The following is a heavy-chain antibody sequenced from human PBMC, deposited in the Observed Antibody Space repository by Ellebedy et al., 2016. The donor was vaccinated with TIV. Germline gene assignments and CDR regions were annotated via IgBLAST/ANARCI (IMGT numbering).Heavy chain of an antibody. V-gene: IGHV3-74*01. CDR3: VRAQYQHLFDY. J-gene: IGHJ4*02. D-gene: IGHD2-2*01. CDR2: INGDGSHT. CDR1: GYTFTSYW. Sequence: GESLKISCAASGYTFTSYWMHWVRQAPGKGLVWVSHINGDGSHTIYADSVKGRFTISRDNAKNTLYLQMNSLRAEDTAVYYCVRAQYQHLFDYWGQGTLVTVSS.